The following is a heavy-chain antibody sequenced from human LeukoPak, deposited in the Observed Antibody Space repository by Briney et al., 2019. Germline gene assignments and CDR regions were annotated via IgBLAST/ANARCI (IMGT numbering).Heavy chain of an antibody. J-gene: IGHJ4*02. V-gene: IGHV3-30*02. CDR3: AKGYYFDILRGYSSLDS. CDR1: GFTFSTFG. Sequence: PGGSLRLSCAASGFAASGFTFSTFGMHWVRQAPGKGLERVAFIRYDGSKKYYADSVKGRFTISRDESKNTLYLQMNSLRAEDTAAYYCAKGYYFDILRGYSSLDSWGQGTLVTVSS. D-gene: IGHD3-9*01. CDR2: IRYDGSKK.